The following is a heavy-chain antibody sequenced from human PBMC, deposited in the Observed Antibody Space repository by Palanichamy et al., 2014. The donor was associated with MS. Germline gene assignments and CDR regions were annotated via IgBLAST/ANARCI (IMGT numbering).Heavy chain of an antibody. CDR1: GFTFSNYI. CDR3: VKKLGGTYSLDY. CDR2: ISNSGGSA. V-gene: IGHV3-64D*06. D-gene: IGHD1-26*01. Sequence: EVQLVESGGGLVQPGGSLRLSCSASGFTFSNYIMYWVRQAPGKGPESVSAISNSGGSAYYAASVKGRFTISRDNSRNALNLQMSSLRDEDTAVYYCVKKLGGTYSLDYWGQGTLVTVSS. J-gene: IGHJ4*02.